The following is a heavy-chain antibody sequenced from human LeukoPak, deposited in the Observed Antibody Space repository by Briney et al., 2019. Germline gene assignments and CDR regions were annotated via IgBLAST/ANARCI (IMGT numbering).Heavy chain of an antibody. J-gene: IGHJ4*02. CDR2: ISSSSSYI. Sequence: PGGSLRLSCAASGFTFSSYSMNWVRQAPGKGLEWVSSISSSSSYIYYADSVKGRFTISRDNAKNSLYLQMNSLRAEDTAVYYCARDPKTSTMIGSPAFDYWGQGTLVTVSS. CDR1: GFTFSSYS. CDR3: ARDPKTSTMIGSPAFDY. D-gene: IGHD3-10*02. V-gene: IGHV3-21*01.